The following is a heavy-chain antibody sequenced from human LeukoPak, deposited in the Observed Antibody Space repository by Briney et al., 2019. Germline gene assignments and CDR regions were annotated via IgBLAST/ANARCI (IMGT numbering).Heavy chain of an antibody. J-gene: IGHJ4*02. CDR1: RYTLTELS. V-gene: IGHV1-24*01. D-gene: IGHD3-22*01. Sequence: ASVKVSCKVSRYTLTELSMHWVRQAPGKGLEWMGGFDPEDGETIYAQKFQGRVTMTEDTSTDTAYMELSSLRSEDTAVYYCATVGYDSSGYYWDYWGQGTLVTVSS. CDR2: FDPEDGET. CDR3: ATVGYDSSGYYWDY.